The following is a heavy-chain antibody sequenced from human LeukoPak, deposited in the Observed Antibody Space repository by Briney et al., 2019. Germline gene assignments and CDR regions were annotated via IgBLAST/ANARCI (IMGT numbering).Heavy chain of an antibody. D-gene: IGHD2-8*01. CDR3: AKATKLMVYAHYDY. J-gene: IGHJ4*02. CDR1: GFTFSSYA. CDR2: ISGSGGST. Sequence: GGSLRLSCAASGFTFSSYAMSWVRQAPGKGLEWVSAISGSGGSTYYADSAKGRFTISRDNSKNTLYLQMNSLRAEDTAVYYCAKATKLMVYAHYDYWGQGTLVTVSS. V-gene: IGHV3-23*01.